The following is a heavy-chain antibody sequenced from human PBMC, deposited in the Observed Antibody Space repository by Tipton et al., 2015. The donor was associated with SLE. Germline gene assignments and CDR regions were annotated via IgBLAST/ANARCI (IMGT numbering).Heavy chain of an antibody. CDR2: ISVYSGDT. D-gene: IGHD4-17*01. V-gene: IGHV1-18*01. CDR1: GYIFTDYG. J-gene: IGHJ3*02. CDR3: ASLYGDSNTGLYGVFDI. Sequence: QLVQSGPEEKKPGASVKVSCKASGYIFTDYGMSWVRQAPGQGLEWMGWISVYSGDTNYAQKFKGGATMTTDTSTNTAYMELRSLSSDDTAVYYCASLYGDSNTGLYGVFDIWGQGTMVSVSS.